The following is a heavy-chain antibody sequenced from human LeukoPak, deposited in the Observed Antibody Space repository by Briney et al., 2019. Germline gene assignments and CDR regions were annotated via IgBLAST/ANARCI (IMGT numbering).Heavy chain of an antibody. CDR3: ARDRVSIAVRPDGMDV. Sequence: GGSLRLSCAASGFTFSSYAMHWVRQAPGKGLEWVAVISYDGSNKYYADSVKGRFTISRDNSKNTLYLQMNSLRAEDTAVYYCARDRVSIAVRPDGMDVWGQGTTVTVSS. CDR2: ISYDGSNK. CDR1: GFTFSSYA. D-gene: IGHD6-6*01. V-gene: IGHV3-30-3*01. J-gene: IGHJ6*02.